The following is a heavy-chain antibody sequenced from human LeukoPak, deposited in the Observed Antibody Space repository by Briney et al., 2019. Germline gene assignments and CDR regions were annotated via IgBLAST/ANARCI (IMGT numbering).Heavy chain of an antibody. Sequence: GGSLRLSCEASGFTFSSYAMSWVRQAPGKGLEWVSAISGSGGSTYYADSVKGRFTISRDNSKNTLYLQMNSLRAEDTAVYYCAKWVYSYGYFDYWGQGTLVTVSS. CDR1: GFTFSSYA. CDR2: ISGSGGST. D-gene: IGHD5-18*01. CDR3: AKWVYSYGYFDY. J-gene: IGHJ4*02. V-gene: IGHV3-23*01.